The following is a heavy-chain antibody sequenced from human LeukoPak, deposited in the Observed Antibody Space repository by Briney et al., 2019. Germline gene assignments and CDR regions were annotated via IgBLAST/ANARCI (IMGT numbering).Heavy chain of an antibody. Sequence: PGGSLRLSCAASGFTVSSNYMSWVRQAPGKGLEWVSLIYAGGSTYYADAVKGRFTISRHNSKNTLYLQMNSLRVGDTATYYCAKSFTGDNYYYGVDVWGQGTTVTVSS. CDR2: IYAGGST. J-gene: IGHJ6*02. CDR1: GFTVSSNY. D-gene: IGHD3-10*01. V-gene: IGHV3-53*01. CDR3: AKSFTGDNYYYGVDV.